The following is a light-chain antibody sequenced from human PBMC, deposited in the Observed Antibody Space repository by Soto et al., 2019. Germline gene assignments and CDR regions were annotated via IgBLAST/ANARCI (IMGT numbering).Light chain of an antibody. J-gene: IGLJ1*01. CDR1: SSEVGYNNY. V-gene: IGLV2-14*03. CDR2: DVT. CDR3: SSFTGSTYV. Sequence: QSALTQPASVSGSPGQSITISCTGTSSEVGYNNYVSWYQHNPGKAPKVMICDVTNRPSGVSNRFSGSKSGNTASLTISGVQAEDEADYYCSSFTGSTYVFGTGTKLTVL.